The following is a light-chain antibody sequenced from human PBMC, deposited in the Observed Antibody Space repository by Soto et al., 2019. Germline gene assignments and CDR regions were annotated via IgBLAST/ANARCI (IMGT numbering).Light chain of an antibody. V-gene: IGKV3-11*01. CDR2: DAS. CDR3: QQRSNWPLG. J-gene: IGKJ3*01. CDR1: QSVSSY. Sequence: EIVLTQSPGTLSLSPGERATLSCRASQSVSSYLAWYQQKPGQAPRLLIYDASNRATGIPARFSGSGSGTDFPLTISSLEPEDFAVYYCQQRSNWPLGFGPGTKVDIK.